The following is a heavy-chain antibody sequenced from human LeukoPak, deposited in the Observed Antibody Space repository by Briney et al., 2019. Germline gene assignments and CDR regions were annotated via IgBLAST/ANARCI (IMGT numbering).Heavy chain of an antibody. J-gene: IGHJ6*03. CDR2: ISAYNGNT. D-gene: IGHD3-22*01. CDR1: GYTFTSYG. CDR3: ARAPGVYYDSSGYYYPRYYYYMDV. Sequence: GASVKVSCKASGYTFTSYGISWVRQAPGQGLEWMGWISAYNGNTNYAQKLQGRVTMTTDTSTSTAYMELRSLRSDDTAVYYCARAPGVYYDSSGYYYPRYYYYMDVWGKGTTVTVSS. V-gene: IGHV1-18*01.